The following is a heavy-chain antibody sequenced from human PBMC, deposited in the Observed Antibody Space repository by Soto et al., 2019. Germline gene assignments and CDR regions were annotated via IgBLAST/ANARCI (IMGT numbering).Heavy chain of an antibody. CDR2: ITAGNGKT. CDR1: GYTFTTYA. CDR3: ARGLVDYSNLDL. D-gene: IGHD6-13*01. J-gene: IGHJ5*02. V-gene: IGHV1-3*01. Sequence: ASVKVSCKASGYTFTTYALHWLRQASGQQGQRLEWLGRITAGNGKTTYSQKFQDRVTITRDAFATTAYMELSRLTSEDTAVYYCARGLVDYSNLDLWGQGTLVTVSS.